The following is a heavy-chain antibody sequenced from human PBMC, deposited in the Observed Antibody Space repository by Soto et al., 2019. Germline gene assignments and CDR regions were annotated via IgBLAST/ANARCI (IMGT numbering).Heavy chain of an antibody. D-gene: IGHD2-8*01. CDR3: ARGHSTDCSNGVCSFFYNHEMDV. Sequence: ASVKVSCKASGYSFSDYHIHWVRQAPGQGLEWLGRINPKSGGTSSAQKFQGWVTMTGDTSISTAYMELTRLRSDDTAVYFCARGHSTDCSNGVCSFFYNHEMDVWGQGTTVTVSS. V-gene: IGHV1-2*04. CDR2: INPKSGGT. J-gene: IGHJ6*02. CDR1: GYSFSDYH.